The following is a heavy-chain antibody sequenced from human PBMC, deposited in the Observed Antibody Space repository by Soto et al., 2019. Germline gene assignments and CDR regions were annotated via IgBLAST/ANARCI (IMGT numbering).Heavy chain of an antibody. V-gene: IGHV3-23*01. CDR2: ISGSGGRT. J-gene: IGHJ6*03. CDR1: GFTFSSYA. CDR3: AKSGSGWPYYYYYMDV. Sequence: GGSLRLSCAASGFTFSSYAMSWVRQAPGKGLEWVSAISGSGGRTYYADSVKGRVTISRDNSKNTLYLQMNSLRAEDTAVYYCAKSGSGWPYYYYYMDVWGKGTTVTVSS. D-gene: IGHD6-19*01.